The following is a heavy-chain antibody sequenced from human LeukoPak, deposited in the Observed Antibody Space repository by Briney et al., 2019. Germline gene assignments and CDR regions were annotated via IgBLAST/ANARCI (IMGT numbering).Heavy chain of an antibody. CDR3: ARGPEKSLRYYFHY. J-gene: IGHJ4*02. V-gene: IGHV3-30*04. CDR2: ISYDGSNK. CDR1: GFTFSSYA. Sequence: GGSLRLSCAASGFTFSSYAMHWVRQAPGKGLEWVALISYDGSNKYYADSVKGRFTISRDNSKNTLYMQMISLRAEDTAVYYCARGPEKSLRYYFHYWGQGTLVTVS.